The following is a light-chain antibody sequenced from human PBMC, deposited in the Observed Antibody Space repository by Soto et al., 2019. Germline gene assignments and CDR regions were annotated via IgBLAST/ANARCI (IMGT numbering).Light chain of an antibody. J-gene: IGLJ2*01. CDR1: SSNIGAGYD. CDR2: GNS. V-gene: IGLV1-40*01. CDR3: QSYDSSLGVV. Sequence: QSVLTQPPSESGAPGQRVTISCTGSSSNIGAGYDVHWYQQLPGTAPKLLIYGNSNRPSGVPDRFSGSKSGTSASLAITGLQAEDEADYYCQSYDSSLGVVFGGGTKLTVL.